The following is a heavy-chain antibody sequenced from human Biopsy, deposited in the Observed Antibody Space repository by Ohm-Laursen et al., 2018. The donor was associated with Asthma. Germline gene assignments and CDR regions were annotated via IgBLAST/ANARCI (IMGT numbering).Heavy chain of an antibody. CDR3: ARGDSSNWSHYYFDY. V-gene: IGHV3-53*01. D-gene: IGHD3-22*01. Sequence: LSLTCAASGFAVSRDHMFWVRQAPGKGLEWVSVIYSGGTSHTADSVRGRFTISRDYSKNTLYLKMHSLRAEDTAVYYCARGDSSNWSHYYFDYWGQGTLVTVSS. CDR2: IYSGGTS. J-gene: IGHJ4*02. CDR1: GFAVSRDH.